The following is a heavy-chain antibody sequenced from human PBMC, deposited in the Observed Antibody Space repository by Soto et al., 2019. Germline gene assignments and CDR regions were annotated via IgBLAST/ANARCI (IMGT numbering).Heavy chain of an antibody. CDR1: GFTFSSYA. D-gene: IGHD3-16*01. CDR3: AKDGRIRFFGY. V-gene: IGHV3-23*01. CDR2: ISGSGGST. Sequence: EVQLLESGGGLVQPGGSLRLSCAASGFTFSSYAMSWVRQAPGKGLEWVSAISGSGGSTYYADSVKGRFTISRDNSKNSLYLQMHSLRAEDTAVYYCAKDGRIRFFGYWGQGTLVTVSS. J-gene: IGHJ4*02.